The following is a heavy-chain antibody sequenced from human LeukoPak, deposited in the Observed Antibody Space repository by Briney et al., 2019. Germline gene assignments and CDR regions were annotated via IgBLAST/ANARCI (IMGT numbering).Heavy chain of an antibody. CDR3: ARRGRYCTNGVCCFGPAYY. CDR1: GHTFTSYD. Sequence: ASVKVSCKASGHTFTSYDINWVRQATGQGLEWMGWMNPNSGNTGYAQKFQGRVTMTRNTSISTAYMELSSLRSEDTAVYYCARRGRYCTNGVCCFGPAYYWGQGTLVTVSS. V-gene: IGHV1-8*01. CDR2: MNPNSGNT. J-gene: IGHJ4*02. D-gene: IGHD2-8*01.